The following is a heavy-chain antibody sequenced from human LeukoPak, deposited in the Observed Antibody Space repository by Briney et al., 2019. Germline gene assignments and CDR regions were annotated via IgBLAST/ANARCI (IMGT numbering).Heavy chain of an antibody. CDR2: IYYSGNT. D-gene: IGHD3-22*01. J-gene: IGHJ4*02. V-gene: IGHV4-39*01. Sequence: PSETLSLTCSVSGGSISSSAYYWGWIRQPPGQGLEWIGSIYYSGNTYYNPSLKSPVTISVDTSKNQFSLKLSSVTPADTAVYYCARLPPRGYYDSSGYRAPDFDYWGQGTLVTVSS. CDR3: ARLPPRGYYDSSGYRAPDFDY. CDR1: GGSISSSAYY.